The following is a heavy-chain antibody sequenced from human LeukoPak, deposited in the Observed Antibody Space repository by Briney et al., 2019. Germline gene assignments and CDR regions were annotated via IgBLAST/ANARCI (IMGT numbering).Heavy chain of an antibody. CDR1: GGSISSGDYY. CDR3: ARGSRFAMVRGPYGMDV. CDR2: IYYSGST. Sequence: PSETLSLTCTVSGGSISSGDYYWSWIRQPPGKGLGWIGYIYYSGSTYYNPSLKSRVTISVDTSKNQFSLKLSSVTAADTAVYYCARGSRFAMVRGPYGMDVWGQGTTVTVSS. V-gene: IGHV4-30-4*01. D-gene: IGHD3-10*01. J-gene: IGHJ6*02.